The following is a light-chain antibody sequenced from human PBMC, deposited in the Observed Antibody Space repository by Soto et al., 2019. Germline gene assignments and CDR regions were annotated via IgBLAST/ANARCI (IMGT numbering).Light chain of an antibody. CDR3: QQYENWPQLT. J-gene: IGKJ4*01. Sequence: EIELTHSPDTLSVSPWEIATLSCRASQSISRTLAWYQQKSGQAPRLLIYDASNRATGIPARFSGSGSGTDFTLTISSLQSEDFAVYYCQQYENWPQLTFGGGTKVDIK. V-gene: IGKV3D-15*01. CDR2: DAS. CDR1: QSISRT.